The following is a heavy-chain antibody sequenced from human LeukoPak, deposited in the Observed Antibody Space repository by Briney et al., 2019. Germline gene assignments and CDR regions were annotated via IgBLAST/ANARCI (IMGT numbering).Heavy chain of an antibody. Sequence: SETLSLTCTVSGGSVSSGSYYWSWLRQPPGKGLEWIGYIYYSGSTNYNPSLKSRVTISVDTSKNQFSLKLSSVTAADTAVYYCAATYYYDSSGYYYGFWWFDPWGQGTLVTVSS. CDR2: IYYSGST. D-gene: IGHD3-22*01. CDR1: GGSVSSGSYY. CDR3: AATYYYDSSGYYYGFWWFDP. V-gene: IGHV4-61*01. J-gene: IGHJ5*02.